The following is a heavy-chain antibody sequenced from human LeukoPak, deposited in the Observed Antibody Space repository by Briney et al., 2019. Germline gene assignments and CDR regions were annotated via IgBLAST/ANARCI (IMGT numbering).Heavy chain of an antibody. CDR2: ISSSSSYT. Sequence: GESLRLSCAASGFTFSDYYMSWIRQAPGKGLECFSYISSSSSYTNYADSVKGRFTISRDNAKNSLYLQMNSLRAEDTAVYYCARDQEYRTYYDILTGYYSPSPVVYWGQGTLVTVSS. D-gene: IGHD3-9*01. CDR1: GFTFSDYY. CDR3: ARDQEYRTYYDILTGYYSPSPVVY. J-gene: IGHJ4*02. V-gene: IGHV3-11*05.